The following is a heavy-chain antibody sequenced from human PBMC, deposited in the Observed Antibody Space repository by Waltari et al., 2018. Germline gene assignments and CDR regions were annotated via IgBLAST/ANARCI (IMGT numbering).Heavy chain of an antibody. CDR2: INAGNGNT. J-gene: IGHJ4*02. CDR1: GYTFTSYA. Sequence: QVQLVQSGAEVKKPGASVKVSCKASGYTFTSYAMHWVRQAPGQRLEWMGWINAGNGNTKYSQKFQGRVTITRDTSASTAYMELSSLRSEDTAVYYCARGYCSGGSCRPFDYWGQGTLVTVSS. CDR3: ARGYCSGGSCRPFDY. V-gene: IGHV1-3*01. D-gene: IGHD2-15*01.